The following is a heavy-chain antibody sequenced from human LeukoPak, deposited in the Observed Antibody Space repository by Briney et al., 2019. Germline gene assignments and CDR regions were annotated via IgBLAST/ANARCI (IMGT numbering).Heavy chain of an antibody. CDR3: ARLRVVPAGTAGFDY. Sequence: GESLKISCKGSGYSFTSNWIAWVRQMPGKGLEWMGIIYPGDSETTYSPSFQGQVTISADKSISTAYLQWSSLKASATAMYYCARLRVVPAGTAGFDYWGQGTLLTVSS. CDR2: IYPGDSET. D-gene: IGHD2-2*01. CDR1: GYSFTSNW. J-gene: IGHJ4*02. V-gene: IGHV5-51*01.